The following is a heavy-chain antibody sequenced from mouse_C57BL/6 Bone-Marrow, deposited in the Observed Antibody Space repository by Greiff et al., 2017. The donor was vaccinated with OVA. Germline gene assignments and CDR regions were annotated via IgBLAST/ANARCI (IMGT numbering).Heavy chain of an antibody. D-gene: IGHD1-1*01. CDR2: IYPRSGNT. J-gene: IGHJ4*01. CDR1: GYTFTSYG. Sequence: VQLQQSGAELARPGASVKLSCKASGYTFTSYGISWVKQRTGQGLEWIGEIYPRSGNTYYNEKFKGKATLTADKSSSTAYMELRSLTSEDSAVYVCAREGDYYGSSFTAYYAMDYWGQGTSVTVSS. V-gene: IGHV1-81*01. CDR3: AREGDYYGSSFTAYYAMDY.